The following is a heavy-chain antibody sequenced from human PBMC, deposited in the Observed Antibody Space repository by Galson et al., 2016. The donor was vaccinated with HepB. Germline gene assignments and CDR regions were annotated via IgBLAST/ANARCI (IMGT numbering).Heavy chain of an antibody. CDR2: ISSSRYTI. Sequence: SLRLSCAASGFTFSDYYMSWIRQAPGKGLEWVSYISSSRYTIYYADSVRGRFTISRDNAKKSLYLQMNSLRDEDTAVYYCARSREMVTTPYFDSWGQGTLVTVAS. CDR1: GFTFSDYY. D-gene: IGHD4-17*01. CDR3: ARSREMVTTPYFDS. J-gene: IGHJ4*02. V-gene: IGHV3-11*04.